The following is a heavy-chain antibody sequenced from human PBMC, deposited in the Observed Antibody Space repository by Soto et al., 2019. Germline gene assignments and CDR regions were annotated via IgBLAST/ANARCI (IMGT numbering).Heavy chain of an antibody. D-gene: IGHD3-3*01. CDR1: GFTFSSYE. Sequence: GGSLRLSCAASGFTFSSYEMNWLRQAPGQWLEWVSYISDSGGTVYYADSVKGRFTVSRDNAQNSVYLQMNSLRTEDTAVYYCARDLLHYDFWSGYSAYFYYGMDVWGPGXTVTVS. J-gene: IGHJ6*02. V-gene: IGHV3-48*03. CDR3: ARDLLHYDFWSGYSAYFYYGMDV. CDR2: ISDSGGTV.